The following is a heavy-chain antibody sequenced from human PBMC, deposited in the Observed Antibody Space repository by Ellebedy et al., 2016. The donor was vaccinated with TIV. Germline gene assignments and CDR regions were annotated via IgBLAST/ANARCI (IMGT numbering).Heavy chain of an antibody. CDR1: GYSFTSYW. CDR3: ARQGSSGWYYYYYGMDV. D-gene: IGHD6-19*01. J-gene: IGHJ6*02. V-gene: IGHV5-10-1*01. CDR2: IDPSDSYT. Sequence: GESLKISCKGSGYSFTSYWISWVRQMPGKGLEWMGRIDPSDSYTNYSPSFQGHVTISADKSISTAYLQWSSLKASDTAMYYCARQGSSGWYYYYYGMDVWGQGTTVTVSS.